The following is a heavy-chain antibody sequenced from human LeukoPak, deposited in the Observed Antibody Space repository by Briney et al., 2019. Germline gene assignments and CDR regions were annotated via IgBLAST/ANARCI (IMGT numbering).Heavy chain of an antibody. CDR1: GNYW. CDR2: INSDGSWT. J-gene: IGHJ3*02. CDR3: ARDLSGRAGAFDI. Sequence: GGSLRLSCAASGNYWMHWVRQAPGKGLVWVSHINSDGSWTSYADSVKGRFTISKDNAKNTVYLQMNNLRAEDTAVYYCARDLSGRAGAFDIWGQGTMVTVSS. D-gene: IGHD1-26*01. V-gene: IGHV3-74*01.